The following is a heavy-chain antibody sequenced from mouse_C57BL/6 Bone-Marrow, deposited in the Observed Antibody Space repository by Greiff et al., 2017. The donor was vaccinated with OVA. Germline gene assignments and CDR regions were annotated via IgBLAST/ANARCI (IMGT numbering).Heavy chain of an antibody. D-gene: IGHD2-4*01. J-gene: IGHJ2*01. V-gene: IGHV1-64*01. CDR1: GYTFTSYW. Sequence: QVQLQQPGAELVKPGASVKLSCKASGYTFTSYWMHWVKQRPGQGLEWIGMIHPNSGSTNYNEKFKGKATLTVDTSSSTAYMELHSLTSEDSAVYFCARDDYDGYYFDYWGQGTTLTVSS. CDR3: ARDDYDGYYFDY. CDR2: IHPNSGST.